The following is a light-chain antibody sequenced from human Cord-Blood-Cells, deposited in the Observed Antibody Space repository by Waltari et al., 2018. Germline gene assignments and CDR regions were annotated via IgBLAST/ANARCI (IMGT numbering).Light chain of an antibody. J-gene: IGLJ2*01. V-gene: IGLV1-40*01. CDR2: GNS. CDR1: SPNIGAGYG. CDR3: QSYDSSLSGSV. Sequence: QSVLTQPPSVSGAPGQRVTISCTGSSPNIGAGYGLHWYQQLPGTAPKLLIYGNSNRPSGVPDRFSGSKSGTSASLAITGLQAEDEADYYCQSYDSSLSGSVFGGGTKLTVL.